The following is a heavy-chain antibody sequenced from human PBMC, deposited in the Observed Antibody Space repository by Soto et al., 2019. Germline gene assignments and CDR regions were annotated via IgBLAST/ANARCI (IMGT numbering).Heavy chain of an antibody. CDR2: ISGYNGKT. Sequence: QVQLVQSGAEVKKRGASVKVSCKASGYMFNSYGMSWLRQAPGQGLEWIGWISGYNGKTDLAQKFQGRVTMTTEAATSTVYMGLMSLRFDDTALYYCARDETYTAGWYFEHWGQGTLVTVPS. CDR3: ARDETYTAGWYFEH. J-gene: IGHJ4*02. V-gene: IGHV1-18*01. D-gene: IGHD6-19*01. CDR1: GYMFNSYG.